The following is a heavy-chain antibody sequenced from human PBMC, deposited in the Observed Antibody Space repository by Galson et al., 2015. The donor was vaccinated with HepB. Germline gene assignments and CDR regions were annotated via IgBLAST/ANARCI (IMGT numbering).Heavy chain of an antibody. CDR1: GGTFSSYA. CDR3: ARGRGTRYCSSTSCYSPTNYYYYMDV. J-gene: IGHJ6*03. Sequence: SVKVSCKASGGTFSSYAISWVRQAPGQGLEWMGGIIPIFGTANYAQKFQGRVTITADESTSTAYMELSSLRSEDTAVYYCARGRGTRYCSSTSCYSPTNYYYYMDVWGKGTTVTVSS. CDR2: IIPIFGTA. D-gene: IGHD2-2*01. V-gene: IGHV1-69*13.